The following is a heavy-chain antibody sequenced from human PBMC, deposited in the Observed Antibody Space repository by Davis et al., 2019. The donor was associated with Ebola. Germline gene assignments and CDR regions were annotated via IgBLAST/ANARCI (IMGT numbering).Heavy chain of an antibody. J-gene: IGHJ4*02. CDR2: IIPILGIA. D-gene: IGHD2-2*01. V-gene: IGHV1-69*02. CDR3: AGHGRRLVGYFDS. Sequence: AASVKVSCKASGGTFSTYTISWVRQAPGQGLEWMGRIIPILGIANYAQNFQGRVTITADKSTSTAYMELSSLRSEDTAVYYCAGHGRRLVGYFDSWGQGTPVTVSS. CDR1: GGTFSTYT.